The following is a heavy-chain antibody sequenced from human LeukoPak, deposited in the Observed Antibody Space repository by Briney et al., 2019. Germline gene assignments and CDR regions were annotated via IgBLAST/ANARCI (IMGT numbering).Heavy chain of an antibody. D-gene: IGHD4/OR15-4a*01. CDR3: ARDAYGTNRFDP. CDR2: INPNSGGT. J-gene: IGHJ5*02. CDR1: GYTFTGYY. Sequence: ASVKVSCTASGYTFTGYYMHWVRQAPGQGLEWMGRINPNSGGTNYAQKFQGRVTMTRDTSISTAYMELSRLRSDDTAVYYCARDAYGTNRFDPWGQGTLVTVSS. V-gene: IGHV1-2*06.